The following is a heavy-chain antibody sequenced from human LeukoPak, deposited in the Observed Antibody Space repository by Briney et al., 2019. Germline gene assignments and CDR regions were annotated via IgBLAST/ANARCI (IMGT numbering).Heavy chain of an antibody. J-gene: IGHJ4*02. CDR1: GFIFEDYG. Sequence: GGSLRLSCAASGFIFEDYGMTWVRQAPGKGLEWVSGINGNGGSRGYAASVKGRFTISRDNADNSLYLQMNSLRAEDTALYYCARGSSFHNYWGQGTLVTVSS. V-gene: IGHV3-20*04. CDR2: INGNGGSR. CDR3: ARGSSFHNY. D-gene: IGHD6-6*01.